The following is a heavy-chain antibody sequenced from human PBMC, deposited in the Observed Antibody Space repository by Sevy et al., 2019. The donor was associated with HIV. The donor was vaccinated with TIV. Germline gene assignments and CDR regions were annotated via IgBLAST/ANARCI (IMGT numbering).Heavy chain of an antibody. CDR3: ARVPYYDFWSGYFLDY. V-gene: IGHV3-11*01. CDR1: GFTFSDYY. CDR2: ISSSGSTI. J-gene: IGHJ4*02. Sequence: GGSLRLSCAASGFTFSDYYMRWIRQAPGKGLEWVSYISSSGSTIYYADSVKGRFTISRDNAKNSLYLQMNSLRAEDTAVYYCARVPYYDFWSGYFLDYWGQRTLVTVSS. D-gene: IGHD3-3*01.